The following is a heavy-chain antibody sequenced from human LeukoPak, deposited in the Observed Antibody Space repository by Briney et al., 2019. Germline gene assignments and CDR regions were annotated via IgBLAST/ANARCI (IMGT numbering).Heavy chain of an antibody. CDR3: ARFTIAAAGRLFDY. CDR1: GGSISSGGYY. Sequence: SETLSLTCTVSGGSISSGGYYWSWIRQPPGKGLEWIGYIYHSGSTYYNPSLKSRVTISVDRSKNQFSLKLSSVTAADTAVYYCARFTIAAAGRLFDYWGQGTLVTVSS. V-gene: IGHV4-30-2*01. CDR2: IYHSGST. D-gene: IGHD6-13*01. J-gene: IGHJ4*02.